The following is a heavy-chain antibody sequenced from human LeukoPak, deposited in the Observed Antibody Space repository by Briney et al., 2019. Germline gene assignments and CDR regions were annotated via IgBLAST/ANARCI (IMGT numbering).Heavy chain of an antibody. Sequence: GGSLRLSCAASGFTFSSYAMHWVRQAPGKGLEWVAVISYDGSNKYYADPVKGRFTISRDNSKNTLYLQMNSMRAEDTAVYYCARDLQTGEQWLVRSGAFDIWGQGTMVTVSS. CDR1: GFTFSSYA. D-gene: IGHD6-19*01. J-gene: IGHJ3*02. V-gene: IGHV3-30*04. CDR2: ISYDGSNK. CDR3: ARDLQTGEQWLVRSGAFDI.